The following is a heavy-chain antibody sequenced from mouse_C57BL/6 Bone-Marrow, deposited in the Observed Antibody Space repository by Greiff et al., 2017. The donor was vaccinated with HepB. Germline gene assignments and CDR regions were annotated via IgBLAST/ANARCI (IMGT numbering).Heavy chain of an antibody. D-gene: IGHD1-1*01. CDR1: GYTFTSYW. V-gene: IGHV1-55*01. J-gene: IGHJ4*01. CDR3: ARCYGSSPYAMDY. CDR2: IYPGSGST. Sequence: QVQLQQPGAELVKPGASVKMSCKASGYTFTSYWITWVKQRPGQGLEWIGDIYPGSGSTNYNEKFKSKATLTVDTSSSTAYMQLSSLTSEDSAVYYCARCYGSSPYAMDYWGQGTSVTVSS.